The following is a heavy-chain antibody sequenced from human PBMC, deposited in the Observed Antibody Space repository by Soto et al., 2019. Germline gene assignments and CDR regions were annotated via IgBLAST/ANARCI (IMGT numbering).Heavy chain of an antibody. J-gene: IGHJ3*02. Sequence: LRLSCTASGFTFGDYAMSWVRQAPGKGLEWVGFIRSKAYGGTTEYAASVKGRFTISRDDSKSIAYLQMNSLKTEDTAVYYCTRGQFSRDGYNYGPGAFDIWGQGTMVTVSS. V-gene: IGHV3-49*04. CDR3: TRGQFSRDGYNYGPGAFDI. D-gene: IGHD5-12*01. CDR1: GFTFGDYA. CDR2: IRSKAYGGTT.